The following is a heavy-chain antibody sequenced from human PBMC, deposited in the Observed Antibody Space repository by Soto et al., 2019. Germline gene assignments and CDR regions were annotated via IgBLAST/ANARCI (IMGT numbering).Heavy chain of an antibody. CDR1: GYSFTSYW. D-gene: IGHD2-15*01. V-gene: IGHV5-10-1*01. CDR2: IDPSDSYT. J-gene: IGHJ5*02. CDR3: ARLSLGYCSGGSCYSPGWFDP. Sequence: GESLKISCKGSGYSFTSYWISWVRQMPGKGLEWMGRIDPSDSYTNYSPSFQGHVTISADKSISTAYLQWSSLKASDTAMYYCARLSLGYCSGGSCYSPGWFDPWGQGTLVTVSS.